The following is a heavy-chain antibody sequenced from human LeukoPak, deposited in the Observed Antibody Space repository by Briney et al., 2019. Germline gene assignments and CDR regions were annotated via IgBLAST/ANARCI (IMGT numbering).Heavy chain of an antibody. V-gene: IGHV1-2*02. D-gene: IGHD6-13*01. CDR1: GYSLTGFY. CDR2: INPNTGGT. J-gene: IGHJ3*02. Sequence: ASVKVSCKASGYSLTGFYMHGVRQAPGQGLEWMGWINPNTGGTNYAQKFQGRVTMTRETSTSTAYIELSTRTSNAAPFYNGARGGVAAAGPYAFDIWGQGTMVTVSS. CDR3: ARGGVAAAGPYAFDI.